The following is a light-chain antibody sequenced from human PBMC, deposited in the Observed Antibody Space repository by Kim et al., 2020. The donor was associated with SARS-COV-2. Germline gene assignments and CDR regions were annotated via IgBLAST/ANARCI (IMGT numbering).Light chain of an antibody. V-gene: IGKV3-20*01. CDR1: QRGRREY. Sequence: PGEPSALSCRASQRGRREYLAWYQQKPGQAPRLLMYGSSSRATGIPDRFSGSGSGTDFTLTISRLEPEDFAVYYCQQYGGSPLFTFGPGTKVDIK. CDR2: GSS. CDR3: QQYGGSPLFT. J-gene: IGKJ3*01.